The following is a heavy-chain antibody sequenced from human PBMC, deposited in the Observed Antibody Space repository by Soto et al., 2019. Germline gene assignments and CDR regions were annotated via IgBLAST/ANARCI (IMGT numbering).Heavy chain of an antibody. CDR2: ISYDGSNK. V-gene: IGHV3-30*18. CDR1: GFTFSSYG. CDR3: AKERYAVAGTSIDY. Sequence: QVQLVESGGGVVQPGRSLRLSCAASGFTFSSYGMHWVRQAPGKGLEWVAVISYDGSNKYYADSVKGRFTISRDNSKNTLYLQMSSLRAEDTAVYYCAKERYAVAGTSIDYWGQGTLVTVSS. J-gene: IGHJ4*02. D-gene: IGHD6-19*01.